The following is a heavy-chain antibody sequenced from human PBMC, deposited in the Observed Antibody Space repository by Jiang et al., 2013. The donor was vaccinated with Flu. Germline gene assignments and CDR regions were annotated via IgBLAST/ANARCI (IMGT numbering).Heavy chain of an antibody. J-gene: IGHJ3*02. D-gene: IGHD6-13*01. Sequence: GAEVKKPGESLKISCKGSGYSLTSFWIGWVRQMPGKGLEWMGIIYPGDSDTTYSPSFQGQVTISADKSISTAYLQWGSLKASDTAMYYCATSKSSTSWEDAFDIWGQGTLITVSS. V-gene: IGHV5-51*01. CDR2: IYPGDSDT. CDR1: GYSLTSFW. CDR3: ATSKSSTSWEDAFDI.